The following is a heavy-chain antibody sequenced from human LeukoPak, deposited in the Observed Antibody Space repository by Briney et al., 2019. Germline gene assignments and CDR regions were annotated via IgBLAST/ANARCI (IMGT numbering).Heavy chain of an antibody. J-gene: IGHJ4*02. CDR2: ISSSSYI. CDR3: ARGTTGTTPTDY. V-gene: IGHV3-21*01. D-gene: IGHD1-1*01. Sequence: GGSLRLSCAASGFTFSSYSMNWVRQAPGKGLEWVSSISSSSYIYYADSVKGRFTISRDNAENSLYLQMNSLRAEDTAVYYCARGTTGTTPTDYWGQGTLVTVSS. CDR1: GFTFSSYS.